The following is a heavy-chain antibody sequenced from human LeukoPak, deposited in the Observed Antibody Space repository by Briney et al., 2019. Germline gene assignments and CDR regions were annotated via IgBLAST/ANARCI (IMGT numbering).Heavy chain of an antibody. CDR3: VRHYYYYSYMDV. J-gene: IGHJ6*03. CDR2: IYPGDSDT. V-gene: IGHV5-51*01. Sequence: GESLKISCKGSGYSFTSYWIGWVRQMPVKGLVWMGIIYPGDSDTKYSPSFQGQDALSAHKSTSTPHPQWRGLRAPNTPLYYTVRHYYYYSYMDVWGKGTTVTVSS. CDR1: GYSFTSYW.